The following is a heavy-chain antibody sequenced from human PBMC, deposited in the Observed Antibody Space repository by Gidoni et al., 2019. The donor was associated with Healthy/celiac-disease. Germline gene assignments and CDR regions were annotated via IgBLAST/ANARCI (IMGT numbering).Heavy chain of an antibody. Sequence: QVQLVQSGAEVKKPGASVKVSCKASGYTFTGYYMHWVRQAPGKGLEWMGWINPNRGGTNYAQKFQGRVTMTRDTSISTAYMELSRLRSDDTAVYYCARGEGIAVAGTDYWGQGTLVTVSS. CDR3: ARGEGIAVAGTDY. J-gene: IGHJ4*02. CDR1: GYTFTGYY. D-gene: IGHD6-19*01. CDR2: INPNRGGT. V-gene: IGHV1-2*02.